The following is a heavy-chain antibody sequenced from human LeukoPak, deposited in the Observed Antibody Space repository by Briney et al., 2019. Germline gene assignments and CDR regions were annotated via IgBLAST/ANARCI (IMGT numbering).Heavy chain of an antibody. CDR1: GYSFTNYW. D-gene: IGHD1-20*01. V-gene: IGHV5-51*01. Sequence: GESLKISCKGSGYSFTNYWLGWVRQMPGKGLEWMGIIYLGDSDTRYSPSFQGQVTISADKSISTAYLQWSSLKASDTAMYYCARGRGLITGFFDYWGQGTLVTVSS. CDR3: ARGRGLITGFFDY. CDR2: IYLGDSDT. J-gene: IGHJ4*02.